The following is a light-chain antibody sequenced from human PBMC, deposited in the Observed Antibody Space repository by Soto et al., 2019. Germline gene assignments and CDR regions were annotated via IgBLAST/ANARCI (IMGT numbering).Light chain of an antibody. CDR2: DVS. Sequence: QYVLTQAASVSGSPGQSITISCTGTSSDVGAYNYVSWYQQHPGKVPRLVIYDVSNRPSGVSNRFSGSKSGNMASLTISGLQAEDEADYYCSSYTTTYTLIFGGGTKLTVL. J-gene: IGLJ2*01. CDR3: SSYTTTYTLI. V-gene: IGLV2-14*01. CDR1: SSDVGAYNY.